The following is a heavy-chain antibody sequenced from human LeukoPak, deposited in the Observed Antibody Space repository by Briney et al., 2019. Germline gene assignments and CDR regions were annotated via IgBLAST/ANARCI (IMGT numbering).Heavy chain of an antibody. CDR2: IYYSGST. V-gene: IGHV4-59*08. Sequence: SETLSLTCTVSGGSISSYYWSWIRQPPGKGLEWIGYIYYSGSTNYNPSLKSRVTISVDSSKNQFSLKLSSVTAADTAVYYCATYSGSGWATLDYWGQGTLVTVSS. CDR1: GGSISSYY. J-gene: IGHJ4*02. CDR3: ATYSGSGWATLDY. D-gene: IGHD6-19*01.